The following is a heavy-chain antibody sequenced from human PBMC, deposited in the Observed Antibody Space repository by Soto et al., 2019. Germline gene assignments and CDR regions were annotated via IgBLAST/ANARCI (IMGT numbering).Heavy chain of an antibody. CDR1: GGSISSYY. CDR2: IYYSGST. V-gene: IGHV4-59*01. CDR3: ARIHSITIFGVVASYFDY. Sequence: SETLSLTCTVSGGSISSYYWSWIRQPPGKGLEWIGYIYYSGSTNYNPSLKSRVTISVDTSKNQFSLKLSSVTAADTAVYYCARIHSITIFGVVASYFDYCGQGTLVIVSS. J-gene: IGHJ4*02. D-gene: IGHD3-3*01.